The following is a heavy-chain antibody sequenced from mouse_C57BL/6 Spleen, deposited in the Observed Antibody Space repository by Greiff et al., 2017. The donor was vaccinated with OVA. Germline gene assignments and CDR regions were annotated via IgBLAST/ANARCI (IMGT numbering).Heavy chain of an antibody. J-gene: IGHJ1*03. CDR3: ASGGPGSSWYFDV. CDR1: GYTFTSYW. CDR2: IDPSDSET. D-gene: IGHD1-1*01. V-gene: IGHV1-52*01. Sequence: QVQLQQPGAELVRPGSSVKLSCKASGYTFTSYWMHWVKQRPIQGLEWIGNIDPSDSETHYNQKFKDKATLTVDKSSSTAYMQLSSLTSEDSAVYYCASGGPGSSWYFDVWGTGTTVTVSS.